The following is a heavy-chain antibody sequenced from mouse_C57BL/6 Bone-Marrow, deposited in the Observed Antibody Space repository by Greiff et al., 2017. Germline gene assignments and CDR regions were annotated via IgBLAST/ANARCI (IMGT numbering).Heavy chain of an antibody. V-gene: IGHV14-4*01. CDR3: TLTRGGFRYYYAMDY. Sequence: VQLQQSGAELVRPGASVKLSCTASGFNIKDDYMHWVKQRPEQGLEWIGWIDPENGDTEYASKFQGKATITADTSSNTAYLQLSSLTSEDTAVYYCTLTRGGFRYYYAMDYWGQGTSVTVSS. D-gene: IGHD3-1*01. CDR1: GFNIKDDY. CDR2: IDPENGDT. J-gene: IGHJ4*01.